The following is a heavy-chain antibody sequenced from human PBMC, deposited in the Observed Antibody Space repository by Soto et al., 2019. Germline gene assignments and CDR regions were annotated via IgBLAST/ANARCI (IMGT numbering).Heavy chain of an antibody. CDR3: ARIHYYYDSSGDYYYYYGKDV. J-gene: IGHJ6*04. CDR1: GGTFSSYA. Sequence: ASVKVSCKASGGTFSSYAISWVRQAPGQGLEWMGGIIPIFGTANYAQKFQGRVTITADESTSTAYMELSSLRSEDTAVYYCARIHYYYDSSGDYYYYYGKDVWGEGTTVTVSS. V-gene: IGHV1-69*13. D-gene: IGHD3-22*01. CDR2: IIPIFGTA.